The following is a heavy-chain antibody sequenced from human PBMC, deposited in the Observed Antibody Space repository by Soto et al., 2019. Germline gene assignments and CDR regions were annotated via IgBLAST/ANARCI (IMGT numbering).Heavy chain of an antibody. CDR2: FIPIFGTA. V-gene: IGHV1-69*12. Sequence: QVQLVQSGAEVKKPGSSVKVSCKASGGTFSSYAISWVRQAPGQGLEWMGGFIPIFGTADYAQKFQGRVTITADESTSTAYLELSSLRSEDTAVYYCARGLTGTTLAYGMDVWGQGTTVTVSS. CDR3: ARGLTGTTLAYGMDV. D-gene: IGHD1-7*01. CDR1: GGTFSSYA. J-gene: IGHJ6*02.